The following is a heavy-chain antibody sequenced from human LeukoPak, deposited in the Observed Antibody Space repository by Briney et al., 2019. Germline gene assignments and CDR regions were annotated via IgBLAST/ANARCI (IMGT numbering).Heavy chain of an antibody. J-gene: IGHJ4*02. D-gene: IGHD5-18*01. Sequence: GASVKVSCKASGYTFTSYGISWVRQAPGQGLEWMGWISAYNGNTNYAQKLQGRVTMTTDTSTSTVYMELSSLRSEDTAVYYCARDPGYSYGPLGYWGQGTLVTVSS. CDR1: GYTFTSYG. CDR3: ARDPGYSYGPLGY. CDR2: ISAYNGNT. V-gene: IGHV1-18*01.